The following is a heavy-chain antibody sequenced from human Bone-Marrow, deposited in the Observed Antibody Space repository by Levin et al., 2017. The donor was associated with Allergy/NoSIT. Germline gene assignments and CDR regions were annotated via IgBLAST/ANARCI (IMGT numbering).Heavy chain of an antibody. J-gene: IGHJ6*02. Sequence: GESLKISCAASGFTFRTFGVNWVRQAPGKGLEWVSSISSGGHDIYYADSVKGRFTISRDNAKNSLYLQMDSLRTDDTGVYYCAKDRIHGIWRDDRVDGWGQGTTVTVSS. V-gene: IGHV3-21*01. CDR3: AKDRIHGIWRDDRVDG. CDR1: GFTFRTFG. D-gene: IGHD3-3*01. CDR2: ISSGGHDI.